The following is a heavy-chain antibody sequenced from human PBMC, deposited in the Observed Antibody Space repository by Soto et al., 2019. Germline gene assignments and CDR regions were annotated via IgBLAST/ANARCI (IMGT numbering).Heavy chain of an antibody. J-gene: IGHJ6*03. D-gene: IGHD2-2*01. CDR3: ARGLWVVPAAIKYYYYMDV. CDR2: MKPNSGNT. V-gene: IGHV1-8*01. CDR1: GYTFTSYD. Sequence: QVQLVQSGAEVKKPGASVKVSCKASGYTFTSYDINWVRQATGQGLEWMGWMKPNSGNTGYAQKFQGIVPMPRNTSISTAYMELSSLRSEDTAVYYCARGLWVVPAAIKYYYYMDVWGKGTTVTVSS.